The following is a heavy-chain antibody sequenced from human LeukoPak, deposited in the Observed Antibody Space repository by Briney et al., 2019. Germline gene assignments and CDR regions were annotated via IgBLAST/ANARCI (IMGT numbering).Heavy chain of an antibody. J-gene: IGHJ4*02. V-gene: IGHV1-8*01. CDR1: GYTFTSYD. CDR2: MNPNSGNT. D-gene: IGHD1-20*01. CDR3: PTDGSLSYNWNPGG. Sequence: ASVKVSCKASGYTFTSYDINWVRQATGQGLEWMGWMNPNSGNTGYAQKFQGRVTMTEDTSTDTAYMELSSLRSEDTAVYYCPTDGSLSYNWNPGGWGQGTLVTVSS.